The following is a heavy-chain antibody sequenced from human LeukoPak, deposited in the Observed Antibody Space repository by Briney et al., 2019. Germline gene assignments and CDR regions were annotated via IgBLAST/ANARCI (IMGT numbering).Heavy chain of an antibody. D-gene: IGHD4-17*01. Sequence: GGSLRLSCAASGFTVSSNYMSWVRQAPGKGLEWVSIIYSGGSTFYADSAKGRFTISRDNAKNSLYLQMNSLRAEDTAVYYCARGGAYGDPLFGYWGQGTLVTVSS. V-gene: IGHV3-53*01. J-gene: IGHJ4*02. CDR1: GFTVSSNY. CDR3: ARGGAYGDPLFGY. CDR2: IYSGGST.